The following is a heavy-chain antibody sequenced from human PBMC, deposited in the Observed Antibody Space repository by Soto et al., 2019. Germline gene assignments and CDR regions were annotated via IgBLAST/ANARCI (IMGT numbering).Heavy chain of an antibody. CDR3: ATRSVTAPR. CDR1: GFTFSSYA. CDR2: IYGGGST. J-gene: IGHJ4*02. V-gene: IGHV3-53*04. Sequence: GGSLRLSCAASGFTFSSYAMSWVRQAPGKGLECVSLIYGGGSTYYADSVKGRFTISRHNFNNTLYLQMNSLRSDDTAVYYCATRSVTAPRWGQGTLVTVSS. D-gene: IGHD4-17*01.